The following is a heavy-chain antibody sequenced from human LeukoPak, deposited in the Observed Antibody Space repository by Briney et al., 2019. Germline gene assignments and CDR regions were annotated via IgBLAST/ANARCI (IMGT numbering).Heavy chain of an antibody. CDR3: AGEGYDIFSYYYYYGMDV. Sequence: ASVTVSCKASGYTFTGYYTHWVRQAPGQGLEWMGWINPNSGGTNYAQKFQGWVTMTRDTSISTAYMELSRLRSDDTAVYYCAGEGYDIFSYYYYYGMDVWGQGTTVTVSS. CDR2: INPNSGGT. V-gene: IGHV1-2*04. CDR1: GYTFTGYY. J-gene: IGHJ6*02. D-gene: IGHD3-9*01.